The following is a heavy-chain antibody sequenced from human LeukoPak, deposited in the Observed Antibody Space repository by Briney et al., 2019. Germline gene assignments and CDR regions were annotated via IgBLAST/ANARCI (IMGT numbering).Heavy chain of an antibody. CDR1: GGSFSGYY. J-gene: IGHJ4*02. Sequence: PSETLSLTCAVYGGSFSGYYWSWIRQPPGKGLEWIGEINHSESTNYNPSLKSRVTISVDTSKNQFSLKLSSVTAADTAVYYCARDYCSSTSCPFDYWGQGTLVTVSS. CDR2: INHSEST. V-gene: IGHV4-34*01. D-gene: IGHD2-2*01. CDR3: ARDYCSSTSCPFDY.